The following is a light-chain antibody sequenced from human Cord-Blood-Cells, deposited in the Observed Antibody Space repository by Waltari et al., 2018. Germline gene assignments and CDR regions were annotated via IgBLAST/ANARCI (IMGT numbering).Light chain of an antibody. CDR2: AAS. CDR1: QGISNY. CDR3: QKYNSAPPFT. Sequence: DIQMTQSTSSLSASVGDRVTITCRASQGISNYLAWYQQKPGKVPKLLIYAASTLQSGVPSRFSGSGSGTDFTLTISSLQPEDVATDYCQKYNSAPPFTFGPGTKVDIK. V-gene: IGKV1-27*01. J-gene: IGKJ3*01.